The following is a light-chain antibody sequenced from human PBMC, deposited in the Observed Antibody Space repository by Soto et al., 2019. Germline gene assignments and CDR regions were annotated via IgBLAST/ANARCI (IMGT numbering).Light chain of an antibody. CDR2: GNS. V-gene: IGLV1-40*01. CDR3: QSYDSSRSGSEV. Sequence: QSVLTQPPSVSGAPGQRVTISCTGSSSNIGAGYDVHWYQQLPGTAPKLLIYGNSNRPSGVPDRFSGSKSGTSASLAITGTQAENEADSYCQSYDSSRSGSEVFGTGTKLTVL. CDR1: SSNIGAGYD. J-gene: IGLJ1*01.